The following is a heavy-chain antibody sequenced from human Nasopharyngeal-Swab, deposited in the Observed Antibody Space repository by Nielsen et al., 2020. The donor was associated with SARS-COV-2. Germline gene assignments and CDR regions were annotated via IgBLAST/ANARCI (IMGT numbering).Heavy chain of an antibody. J-gene: IGHJ4*02. V-gene: IGHV3-23*01. CDR2: ISDSGGST. CDR1: GFTFSSYA. D-gene: IGHD5-18*01. Sequence: GGSLRLSCAASGFTFSSYAMSWVRQAPGKGLEWVSSISDSGGSTSYSDSVRGRFTISRVNSKNTLYLQMNSLRAEDTAVYYCAKETPQSWLPDYWGQGTLVTVSS. CDR3: AKETPQSWLPDY.